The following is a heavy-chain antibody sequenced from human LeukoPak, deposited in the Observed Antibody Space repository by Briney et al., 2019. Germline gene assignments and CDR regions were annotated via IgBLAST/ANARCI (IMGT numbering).Heavy chain of an antibody. CDR3: ERDSSGPHY. J-gene: IGHJ4*02. CDR2: IYSGCGT. Sequence: GGSLRLSCAASGFTVSNNYMSWVRQAPGKGREGVYVIYSGCGTYYADSVYGRIPISRYICKYTLYLYLNRWSVAAPAVYYCERDSSGPHYWGQGTLVTVSS. V-gene: IGHV3-66*01. CDR1: GFTVSNNY. D-gene: IGHD6-19*01.